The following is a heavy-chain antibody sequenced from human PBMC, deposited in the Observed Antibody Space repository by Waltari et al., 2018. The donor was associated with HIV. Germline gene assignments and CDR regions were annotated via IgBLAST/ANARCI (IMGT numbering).Heavy chain of an antibody. J-gene: IGHJ4*02. V-gene: IGHV3-74*01. CDR1: GFSFNNYW. Sequence: EVQLAESGGGLVQPGGSLRLSCLAYGFSFNNYWMKWVRQAPGKGLIWVSEFGPDGANVRYADSVKGRFIISGDNANNPLYLQMNSLRAEDTAVYYCTRDDPGPTPIDFWGQGTLVTVSP. D-gene: IGHD2-15*01. CDR2: FGPDGANV. CDR3: TRDDPGPTPIDF.